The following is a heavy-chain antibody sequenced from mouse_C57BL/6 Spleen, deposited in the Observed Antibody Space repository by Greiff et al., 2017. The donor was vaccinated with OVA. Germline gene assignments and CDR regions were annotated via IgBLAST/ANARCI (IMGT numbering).Heavy chain of an antibody. D-gene: IGHD1-1*01. V-gene: IGHV1-55*01. Sequence: QVQLQQPGAELVKPGASVKMSCKASGYTFTSYWITWVKQRPGQGLEWIGDIYPGSGSTNYNEKFKSKATLTVDTSSSTAYMQLSSLTSEDSAVYYCARTLGYGSSYWYFDVWGTGTTVTVSS. CDR3: ARTLGYGSSYWYFDV. CDR2: IYPGSGST. CDR1: GYTFTSYW. J-gene: IGHJ1*03.